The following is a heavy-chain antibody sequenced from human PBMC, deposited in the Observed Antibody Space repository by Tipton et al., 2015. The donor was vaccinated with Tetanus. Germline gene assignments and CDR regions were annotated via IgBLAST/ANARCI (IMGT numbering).Heavy chain of an antibody. CDR2: IYYSGST. D-gene: IGHD2-2*01. Sequence: LRLSCTVSGGSISSGGYYWSWIRQHPGKGLEWIGYIYYSGSTYYNPSLKSRVTISVDTSKNQFSLKLSSVTAADTAVYYCARAGASVYCSSTSCYVSGIYFDYWGQVTLVTVSS. V-gene: IGHV4-31*02. CDR3: ARAGASVYCSSTSCYVSGIYFDY. J-gene: IGHJ4*02. CDR1: GGSISSGGYY.